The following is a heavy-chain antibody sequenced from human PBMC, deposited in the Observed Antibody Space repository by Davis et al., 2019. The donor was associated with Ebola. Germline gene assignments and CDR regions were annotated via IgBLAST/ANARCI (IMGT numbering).Heavy chain of an antibody. J-gene: IGHJ5*02. CDR2: IYYSGST. D-gene: IGHD3-10*01. CDR1: GGSISSSSYY. V-gene: IGHV4-39*07. Sequence: PLETLSLTCTVSGGSISSSSYYWGWIRQPPGKGLEWIGSIYYSGSTYYNPSLKSRVTISVDTSKNQFSLKLSSVTAADTAVYYCARDAPFDSGESWFDPWGQGTLVTVSS. CDR3: ARDAPFDSGESWFDP.